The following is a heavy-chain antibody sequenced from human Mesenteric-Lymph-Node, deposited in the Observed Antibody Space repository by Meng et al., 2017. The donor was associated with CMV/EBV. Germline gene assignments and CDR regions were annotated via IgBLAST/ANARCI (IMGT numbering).Heavy chain of an antibody. CDR2: ISYDGSNK. CDR1: GFTFSSYA. D-gene: IGHD6-6*01. CDR3: AREAGIAALARNWFDP. Sequence: SGFTFSSYARHWVRQDPGKGLEWVAVISYDGSNKYYADSVKGRFTISRDNSKNTLYLQMNSLRAEDTAVYYCAREAGIAALARNWFDPWGQGTLVTVSS. J-gene: IGHJ5*02. V-gene: IGHV3-30-3*01.